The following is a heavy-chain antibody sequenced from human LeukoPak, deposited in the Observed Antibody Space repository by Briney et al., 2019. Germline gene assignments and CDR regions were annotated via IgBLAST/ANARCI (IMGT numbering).Heavy chain of an antibody. CDR2: INPSGGST. J-gene: IGHJ6*02. D-gene: IGHD3-3*01. Sequence: ASVKVSCKASGYTFTSYYMHWVRQAPGQGLEWMGIINPSGGSTSYAQKFQGRVTMTRDTSTSTVYMELSGLRSEDTAVYYCAREDRITIFGVVITPDYYYGMDVWGQGTTVTVSS. CDR1: GYTFTSYY. V-gene: IGHV1-46*01. CDR3: AREDRITIFGVVITPDYYYGMDV.